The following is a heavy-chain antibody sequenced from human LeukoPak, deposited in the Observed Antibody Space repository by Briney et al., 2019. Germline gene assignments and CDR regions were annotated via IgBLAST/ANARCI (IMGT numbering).Heavy chain of an antibody. CDR3: ARDMVPYYYDSSGHSRWAFDI. D-gene: IGHD3-22*01. CDR2: IIPIFGTA. CDR1: GGTFSSYA. V-gene: IGHV1-69*01. J-gene: IGHJ3*02. Sequence: SVKVSCKASGGTFSSYAISWVRQAPGQGLEWMGGIIPIFGTANYAQKFQGRVTITADGSTSTAYMELSSLRSEDTGGYYCARDMVPYYYDSSGHSRWAFDIWGPGTMVTVSS.